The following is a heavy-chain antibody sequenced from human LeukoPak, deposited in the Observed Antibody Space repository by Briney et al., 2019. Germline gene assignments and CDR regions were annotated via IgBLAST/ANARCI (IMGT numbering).Heavy chain of an antibody. D-gene: IGHD6-19*01. J-gene: IGHJ4*02. Sequence: GRSLRLSCAASGFTVSSNYMSWVRQAPGKGLEWVSVIYSGGSTYYADSVKGRFTISRDNSKNTLYLQMNSLRAEDTAVYYCVSSGWYLRNDYWGQGTLVTVSS. CDR3: VSSGWYLRNDY. CDR1: GFTVSSNY. CDR2: IYSGGST. V-gene: IGHV3-66*02.